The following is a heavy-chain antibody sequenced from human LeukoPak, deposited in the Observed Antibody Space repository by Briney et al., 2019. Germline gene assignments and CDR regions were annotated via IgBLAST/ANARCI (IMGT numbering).Heavy chain of an antibody. CDR3: AKESGKFDY. Sequence: GGSLRLSCVVSGLNSADYAMHWVRQPPGKGLEWVSLISADGGTTFSADSVKGRFTIARDNSKNSLYLQMNSLRSEDTAMYFCAKESGKFDYWGQGTLVAVST. CDR2: ISADGGTT. V-gene: IGHV3-43*02. J-gene: IGHJ4*02. CDR1: GLNSADYA.